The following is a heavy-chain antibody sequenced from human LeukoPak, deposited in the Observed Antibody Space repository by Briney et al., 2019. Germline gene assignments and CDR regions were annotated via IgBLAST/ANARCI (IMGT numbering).Heavy chain of an antibody. J-gene: IGHJ4*02. Sequence: GASVKVSCKVSGYSLTELFMHWVRQAPGKGLEWMGGFDPDDGETPLFAQKFQGRVSMTEDTSTDTAYMELSSLSSEDTAVYYCATGTIYCSSCSGDYWGQGTLVTVSS. CDR1: GYSLTELF. CDR3: ATGTIYCSSCSGDY. V-gene: IGHV1-24*01. D-gene: IGHD2-2*01. CDR2: FDPDDGET.